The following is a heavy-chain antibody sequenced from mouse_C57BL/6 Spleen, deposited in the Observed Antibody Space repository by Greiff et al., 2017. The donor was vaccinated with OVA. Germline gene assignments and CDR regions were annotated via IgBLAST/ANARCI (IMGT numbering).Heavy chain of an antibody. J-gene: IGHJ4*01. Sequence: EVKLMESGRGLVKPGGSLKLSCAASGFTFSSYTMSWVRQTPEKRLEWVATISGGGGNTSYPDSVKGRFTLSRDNATNTQYLQMSSLRSEDTALYYCARHTTTRAMDYWGKGTSVTVSS. D-gene: IGHD1-1*01. CDR1: GFTFSSYT. CDR3: ARHTTTRAMDY. V-gene: IGHV5-9*01. CDR2: ISGGGGNT.